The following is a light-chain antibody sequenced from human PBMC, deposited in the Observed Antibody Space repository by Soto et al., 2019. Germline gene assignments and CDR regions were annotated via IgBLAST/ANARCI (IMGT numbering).Light chain of an antibody. CDR3: QQYNNYRIFT. CDR1: QSVNNW. CDR2: EAS. V-gene: IGKV1-5*03. Sequence: DIQMTQSPSTLSASVGDRVTITCRASQSVNNWLAWFQQKPGRAPKLLIYEASTLETGVPSRFSGSASGTEFTLTIISRQPDDVAAYYCQQYNNYRIFTFGPGTRVDLK. J-gene: IGKJ3*01.